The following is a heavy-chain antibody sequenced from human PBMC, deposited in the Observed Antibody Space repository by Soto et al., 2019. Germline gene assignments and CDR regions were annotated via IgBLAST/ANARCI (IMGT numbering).Heavy chain of an antibody. V-gene: IGHV3-33*01. D-gene: IGHD6-19*01. CDR2: IWYDGSNK. J-gene: IGHJ4*02. CDR3: ARDMGYSSGHGFDY. CDR1: GFTFSSYG. Sequence: QVQLVESGGGVVQPGRSLRLSCAASGFTFSSYGMQWVRQAPGKGLDWVALIWYDGSNKYYADSVKGRFTVSRDNSKNTLYLQMDGLRAEDTAVYYCARDMGYSSGHGFDYLGQGTLVTVSS.